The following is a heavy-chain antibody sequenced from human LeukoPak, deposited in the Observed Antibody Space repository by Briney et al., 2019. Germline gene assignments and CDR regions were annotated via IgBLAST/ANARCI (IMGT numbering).Heavy chain of an antibody. Sequence: GGSLRLSCAASGFTFSSCAMHWVRQAPGKGLEWVAVISYDGSNKYYADSVKGRFTISRDNSKNTLYLQMNSLRAEDTAVYYCARDGIAAADTPNWFDPWGQGTLVTVSS. CDR1: GFTFSSCA. CDR2: ISYDGSNK. CDR3: ARDGIAAADTPNWFDP. V-gene: IGHV3-30*04. D-gene: IGHD6-13*01. J-gene: IGHJ5*02.